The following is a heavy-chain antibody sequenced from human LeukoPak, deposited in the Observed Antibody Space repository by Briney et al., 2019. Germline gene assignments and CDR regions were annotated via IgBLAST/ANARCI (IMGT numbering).Heavy chain of an antibody. CDR2: ISGSADST. Sequence: PGGSLRLSCAASGFTVSSNYMSWVRQAPGKGLEWVSAISGSADSTYYADSVKGRFTISRDNSKNTLYLQMNSLRAEDTAVYYCAKEIGPAAPRWGQGTLVTVSS. CDR3: AKEIGPAAPR. CDR1: GFTVSSNY. J-gene: IGHJ4*02. D-gene: IGHD2-2*01. V-gene: IGHV3-23*01.